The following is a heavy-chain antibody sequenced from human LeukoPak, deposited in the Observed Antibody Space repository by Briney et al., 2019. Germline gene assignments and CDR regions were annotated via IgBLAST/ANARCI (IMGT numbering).Heavy chain of an antibody. CDR3: AKDLDCSGGTCHKAFDC. V-gene: IGHV3-30*02. CDR2: IRYDGSDK. Sequence: GGSLRLSCAASGFTFSSYWMHWVRQAPGKGLEWVAFIRYDGSDKFYGDSVKGRFTTSRDNSKNTLYLQMSRLRVEDTAVYYCAKDLDCSGGTCHKAFDCWGQGTLVTVSS. D-gene: IGHD2-15*01. CDR1: GFTFSSYW. J-gene: IGHJ4*02.